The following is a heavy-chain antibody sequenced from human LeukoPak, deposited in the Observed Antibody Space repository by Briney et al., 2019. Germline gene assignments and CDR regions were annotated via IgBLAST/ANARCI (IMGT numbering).Heavy chain of an antibody. CDR1: GFSLGPYA. CDR3: ATWAFYHGLDV. V-gene: IGHV3-43*02. D-gene: IGHD2/OR15-2a*01. CDR2: INADGGRT. J-gene: IGHJ6*02. Sequence: GGSLRLSCVASGFSLGPYAMHWVRQPRGKGLEWVSHINADGGRTYYADAVKGRFTISRDNSKDSLYLEMTGLRAEDSAIYYCATWAFYHGLDVWGRGTTITVSS.